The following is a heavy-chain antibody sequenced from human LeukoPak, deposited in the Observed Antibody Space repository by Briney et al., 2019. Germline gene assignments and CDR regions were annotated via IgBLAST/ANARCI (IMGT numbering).Heavy chain of an antibody. D-gene: IGHD4-17*01. J-gene: IGHJ6*03. V-gene: IGHV1-69*05. CDR2: IIPIFGTA. CDR1: VGTFSRYA. Sequence: GASVKVSCKASVGTFSRYAISWVRQAPGQGLEWMGGIIPIFGTANYAQKFQGRVTITTDESTSTAYMALSSLRSEDTAVYYCASGYGDYYYYHMDVWGKGTTVTLSS. CDR3: ASGYGDYYYYHMDV.